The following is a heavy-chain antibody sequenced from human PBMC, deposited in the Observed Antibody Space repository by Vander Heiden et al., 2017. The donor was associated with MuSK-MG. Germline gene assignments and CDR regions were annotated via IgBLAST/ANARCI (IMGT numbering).Heavy chain of an antibody. CDR2: IYYSGST. J-gene: IGHJ6*02. Sequence: QLQLQESGPGLVKPSETLSRTCTVSGGSISSSSYYWGWIRQPPGKGLEWIGTIYYSGSTYYNPSLKSRVTISVDTSKNQFSLKLSSVTAADTAVYYCARHQDIVDVWCQGTTVTLSS. CDR3: ARHQDIVDV. V-gene: IGHV4-39*01. D-gene: IGHD2-15*01. CDR1: GGSISSSSYY.